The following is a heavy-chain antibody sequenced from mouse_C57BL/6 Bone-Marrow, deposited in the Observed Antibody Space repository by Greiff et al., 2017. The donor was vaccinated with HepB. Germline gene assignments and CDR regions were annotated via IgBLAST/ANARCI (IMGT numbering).Heavy chain of an antibody. D-gene: IGHD4-1*01. CDR2: INPSSGYT. Sequence: QVQLQQSGAELARPGASVKMSCKASGYTFTSYTIHWVKQRPGQGLEWIGYINPSSGYTKYNQKFKDKATLTADKSSSTAYMQLSSLTSEDSAVYYCAELGRYYFDYWGQGTTLTVSS. CDR3: AELGRYYFDY. CDR1: GYTFTSYT. V-gene: IGHV1-4*01. J-gene: IGHJ2*01.